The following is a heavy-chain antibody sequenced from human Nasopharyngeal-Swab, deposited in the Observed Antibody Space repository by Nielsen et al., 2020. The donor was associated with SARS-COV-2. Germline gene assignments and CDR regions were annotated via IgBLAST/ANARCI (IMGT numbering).Heavy chain of an antibody. V-gene: IGHV3-23*01. CDR2: INNRGDDT. CDR3: VKDLAYDEVS. CDR1: GFIFSNYA. Sequence: GESLKISCAASGFIFSNYAMSWVRQAPGKGLEWVSTINNRGDDTHYVDSVRGRFTVSRDNSKNTLYLQMNSLRGEDTDIYYCVKDLAYDEVSWGQGTLVTVSS. D-gene: IGHD5-12*01. J-gene: IGHJ5*02.